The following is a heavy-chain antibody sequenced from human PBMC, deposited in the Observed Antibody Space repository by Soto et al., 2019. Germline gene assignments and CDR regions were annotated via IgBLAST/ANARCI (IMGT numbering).Heavy chain of an antibody. V-gene: IGHV4-31*03. CDR1: GGSISSGGYY. CDR2: IYYSGST. J-gene: IGHJ3*02. Sequence: SETLSLTCTVSGGSISSGGYYWSWIRQHPGNGLEWIGYIYYSGSTYYNPSLKSRVTISVDTSKNQFSLKLSSVTAADVDVYYCARGGYYDSSGALGDAFDIWGQGTMVTVSS. CDR3: ARGGYYDSSGALGDAFDI. D-gene: IGHD3-22*01.